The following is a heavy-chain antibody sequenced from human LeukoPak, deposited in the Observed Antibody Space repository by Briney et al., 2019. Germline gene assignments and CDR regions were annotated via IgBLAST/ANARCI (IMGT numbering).Heavy chain of an antibody. V-gene: IGHV3-23*01. J-gene: IGHJ4*02. D-gene: IGHD2-21*02. CDR3: AKTLWGLTLLSSDH. Sequence: GGSLRLSCAASGFTFSSYAMSWVRQAPGKGLMWVSGLSDSGTSTYYADPVKGRFTIYRDNSKNVLYLQMNSLRADDTAPYYCAKTLWGLTLLSSDHWGQGTLVTVSS. CDR1: GFTFSSYA. CDR2: LSDSGTST.